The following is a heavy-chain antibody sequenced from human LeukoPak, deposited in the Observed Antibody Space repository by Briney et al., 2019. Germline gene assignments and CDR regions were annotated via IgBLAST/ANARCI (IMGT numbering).Heavy chain of an antibody. J-gene: IGHJ4*02. CDR3: ATDHAWGLNY. CDR2: IRHDGSDK. CDR1: RFTLNIYS. V-gene: IGHV3-30*02. Sequence: GGSLRLSCAASRFTLNIYSIHWGRQAPGRGLEWLTFIRHDGSDKYYADSVRGRFTISRDNSRNTVSLQMNSLRGEDTAVYYCATDHAWGLNYWGQGTLVTVSS. D-gene: IGHD1-26*01.